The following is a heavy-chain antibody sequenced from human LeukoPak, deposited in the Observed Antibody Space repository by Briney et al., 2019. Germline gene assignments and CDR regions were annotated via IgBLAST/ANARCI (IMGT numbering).Heavy chain of an antibody. CDR3: AKGPSETAMATAFDY. Sequence: PVGSLRLSCAASGFSFSSYGMHWVRQSPGKGLEWVAVIWYDGSNKYYADSVKGRFTISRDNSKNTLYLQMNSLRAEDTALYYCAKGPSETAMATAFDYWGQGTLVTVSS. CDR2: IWYDGSNK. CDR1: GFSFSSYG. J-gene: IGHJ4*02. D-gene: IGHD5-18*01. V-gene: IGHV3-33*06.